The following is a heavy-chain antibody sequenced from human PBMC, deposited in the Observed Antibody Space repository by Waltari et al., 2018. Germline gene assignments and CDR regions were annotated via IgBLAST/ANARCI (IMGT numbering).Heavy chain of an antibody. D-gene: IGHD1-26*01. CDR1: GGSISSYY. V-gene: IGHV4-4*07. Sequence: QVQLQESGPGLVKPSETLSLTCTVSGGSISSYYWSWIRQPAGKGLEWIGRIYTSGSTNYNPALKSRVTMSVDTSKNQFSLKLSAVTAADTAVYYCARGGSGSYEDWFDPWGQGTLVTVSS. CDR3: ARGGSGSYEDWFDP. CDR2: IYTSGST. J-gene: IGHJ5*02.